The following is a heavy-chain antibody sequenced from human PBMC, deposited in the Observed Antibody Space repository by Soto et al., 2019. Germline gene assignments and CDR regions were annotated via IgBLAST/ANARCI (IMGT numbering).Heavy chain of an antibody. CDR3: ARAGSENDY. Sequence: EVQLVESGGGLVQPGGSLRLCCAASGFTFSNYWMSWVRQAPGKGLEWVANIKQDGSERNYVDSVKGRFTISRDNAKNSLYLQLNSLRAEDTAVYYCARAGSENDYWGQGTLVTVSS. J-gene: IGHJ4*02. CDR2: IKQDGSER. D-gene: IGHD3-10*01. CDR1: GFTFSNYW. V-gene: IGHV3-7*05.